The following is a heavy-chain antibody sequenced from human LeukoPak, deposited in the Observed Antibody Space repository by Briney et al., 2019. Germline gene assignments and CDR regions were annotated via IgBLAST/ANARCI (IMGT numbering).Heavy chain of an antibody. CDR3: ARGDYPYGSGSYYRGGFDY. J-gene: IGHJ4*02. D-gene: IGHD3-10*01. Sequence: PSETLSLTCAVYGGSFSGYYWSWILQPPGKGLEWIGEINHSGSTNYNPSLKSRVTISVDTSKNQFSLKLSSVTAADTAVYYCARGDYPYGSGSYYRGGFDYWGQGTLVTVSS. CDR1: GGSFSGYY. V-gene: IGHV4-34*01. CDR2: INHSGST.